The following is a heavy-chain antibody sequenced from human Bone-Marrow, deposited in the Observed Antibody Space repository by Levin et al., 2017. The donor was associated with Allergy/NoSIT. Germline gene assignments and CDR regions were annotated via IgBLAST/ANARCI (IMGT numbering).Heavy chain of an antibody. Sequence: SLKISCVASGFTFDAYAVHWVRQAPGKGLEWVSGISWNSGGIDYADSVKGRFTISRDNAKNSVYLQMNSLRPEDTALHYCANVQRGYSYAPYYWMDVWGQGTTVTVSS. V-gene: IGHV3-9*01. J-gene: IGHJ6*02. CDR3: ANVQRGYSYAPYYWMDV. D-gene: IGHD5-12*01. CDR1: GFTFDAYA. CDR2: ISWNSGGI.